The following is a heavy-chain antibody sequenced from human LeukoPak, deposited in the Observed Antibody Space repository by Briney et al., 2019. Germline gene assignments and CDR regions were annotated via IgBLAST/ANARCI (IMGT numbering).Heavy chain of an antibody. V-gene: IGHV4-39*07. CDR3: ARRVPGSYTPRGYFDY. J-gene: IGHJ4*02. D-gene: IGHD1-26*01. CDR2: LYYSGST. Sequence: PSETLSLTCTVSGDSFRSSTYYWGWIRQPPGRGLEWIGSLYYSGSTYNNPSLKSRVTISVDTSKNQFSLKLTSVTAADTAVYYCARRVPGSYTPRGYFDYWGQGTLVTVSS. CDR1: GDSFRSSTYY.